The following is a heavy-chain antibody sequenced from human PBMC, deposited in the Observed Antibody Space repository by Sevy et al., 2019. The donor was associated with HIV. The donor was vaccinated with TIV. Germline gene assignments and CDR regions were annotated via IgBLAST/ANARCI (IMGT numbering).Heavy chain of an antibody. V-gene: IGHV3-30*02. Sequence: GGSLRLSCATSGXXFNSHGMHWVRQAPGKGLEWVSFIQYDGGNKNYADSVKGRFTISRDNSKNTLYLQLSSLRTEDTALYYCVKYPLISLGADXFDXWGQGTLVTVSS. D-gene: IGHD7-27*01. CDR2: IQYDGGNK. CDR3: VKYPLISLGADXFDX. CDR1: GXXFNSHG. J-gene: IGHJ4*02.